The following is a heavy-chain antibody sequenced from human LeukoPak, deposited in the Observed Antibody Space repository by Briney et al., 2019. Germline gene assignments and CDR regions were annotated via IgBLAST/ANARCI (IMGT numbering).Heavy chain of an antibody. CDR1: GYTFTSYD. D-gene: IGHD2-15*01. V-gene: IGHV1-8*01. Sequence: ASEKVSCKASGYTFTSYDINWVRQATGQGLEWMGWMNPNSGNTGYAQKFQGRVTMTRNTSISTAYMELSSLRSEDTAVYYCARGVVVVAAFEFDYWGQGTLVTVSS. J-gene: IGHJ4*02. CDR3: ARGVVVVAAFEFDY. CDR2: MNPNSGNT.